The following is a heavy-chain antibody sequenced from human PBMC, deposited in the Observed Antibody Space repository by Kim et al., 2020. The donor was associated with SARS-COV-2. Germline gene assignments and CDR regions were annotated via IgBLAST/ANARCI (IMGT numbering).Heavy chain of an antibody. Sequence: GGSLRLSCTASGFTFGDYAMSWFRQAPGKGLEWVGFIRSKAYGGTTEYAASVKGRFTISRDDSKSIAYLQMNSLKTEDTAVYYCTRGGPESSGWYSPFDYWGQGTLVTVSS. V-gene: IGHV3-49*03. CDR3: TRGGPESSGWYSPFDY. CDR1: GFTFGDYA. J-gene: IGHJ4*02. CDR2: IRSKAYGGTT. D-gene: IGHD6-19*01.